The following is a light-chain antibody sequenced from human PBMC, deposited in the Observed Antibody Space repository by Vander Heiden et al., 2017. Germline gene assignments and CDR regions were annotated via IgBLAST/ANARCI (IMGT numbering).Light chain of an antibody. Sequence: DIQMTQSPTSLSASVGDTVTITCRASQSITTYLNWYQQKAGKAPNLLIYGASSLQTGVPSRFSGSGSGTDFTLTISSLQPEDFATYYCQQTFITPPDTFGQGTRLEIK. V-gene: IGKV1-39*01. J-gene: IGKJ5*01. CDR1: QSITTY. CDR3: QQTFITPPDT. CDR2: GAS.